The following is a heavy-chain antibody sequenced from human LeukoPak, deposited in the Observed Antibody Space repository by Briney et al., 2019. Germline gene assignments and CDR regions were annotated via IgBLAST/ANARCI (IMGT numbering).Heavy chain of an antibody. CDR3: TRGGELMNF. D-gene: IGHD1-26*01. CDR1: GGSISGYY. Sequence: TLSLTCTVSGGSISGYYWSWIRQPPGKGLEWIGYIHYSGSTNYNPSLKSRVTISLDTSKNQSSLRLTSVTAADTAVYYCTRGGELMNFWGQGTLVTVSS. CDR2: IHYSGST. J-gene: IGHJ4*02. V-gene: IGHV4-59*08.